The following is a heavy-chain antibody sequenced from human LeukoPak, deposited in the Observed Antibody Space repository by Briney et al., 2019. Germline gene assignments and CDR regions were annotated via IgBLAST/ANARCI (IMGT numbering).Heavy chain of an antibody. CDR3: AREMVTTFAFDI. CDR2: IYSGGST. Sequence: GGSLRLSCVASGFTVSSNYMSWVRQAPGKGLEWVSVIYSGGSTYYADSVKGRFTISRDNAKNSLYLQMNSLRAEDTAVYYCAREMVTTFAFDIWGQGTMVTVSS. D-gene: IGHD4-17*01. J-gene: IGHJ3*02. V-gene: IGHV3-66*01. CDR1: GFTVSSNY.